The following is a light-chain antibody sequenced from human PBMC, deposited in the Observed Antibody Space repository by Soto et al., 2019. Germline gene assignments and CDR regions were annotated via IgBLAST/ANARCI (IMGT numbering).Light chain of an antibody. CDR2: DVS. V-gene: IGLV2-14*01. Sequence: QSALTQPASVSGSPGQSITISCTGTRSDVGGYNYVSWYQQHPGKAPKLMIYDVSNRPSGVYNRFSGSKSGNTASLTISGLQAEDEADYFCSSYTSSSTLYVFGTGTKLTVL. J-gene: IGLJ1*01. CDR1: RSDVGGYNY. CDR3: SSYTSSSTLYV.